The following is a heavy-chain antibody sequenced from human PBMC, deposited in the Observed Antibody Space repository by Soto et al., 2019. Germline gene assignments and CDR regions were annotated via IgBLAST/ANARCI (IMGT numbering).Heavy chain of an antibody. V-gene: IGHV1-8*01. D-gene: IGHD2-15*01. CDR2: MNPNSGNT. Sequence: QVQLVQSGAEVKKPGASVKVSCKASGYTFTSYDINWVRQATGQGLEWMGWMNPNSGNTGYAQKFQGRVTLTRNTSISTAYMELSRLRSEDSAVYYCARGRRCSGGSCYPYYYYYYMDVWGKGTTVTVSS. J-gene: IGHJ6*03. CDR3: ARGRRCSGGSCYPYYYYYYMDV. CDR1: GYTFTSYD.